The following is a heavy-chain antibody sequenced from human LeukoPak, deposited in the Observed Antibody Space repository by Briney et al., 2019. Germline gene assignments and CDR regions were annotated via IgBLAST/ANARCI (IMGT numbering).Heavy chain of an antibody. Sequence: PGRSLRLSCAASGFTFNGYAMHWVRQAPGKGLEWVAVISYDGSNKYYADSVKGRFTISRGNSKNTLYLQMNSLRAEDTAVYYCAREYELTPIYYFDYWGQGTLVTVSS. D-gene: IGHD2-2*01. J-gene: IGHJ4*02. V-gene: IGHV3-30*04. CDR2: ISYDGSNK. CDR1: GFTFNGYA. CDR3: AREYELTPIYYFDY.